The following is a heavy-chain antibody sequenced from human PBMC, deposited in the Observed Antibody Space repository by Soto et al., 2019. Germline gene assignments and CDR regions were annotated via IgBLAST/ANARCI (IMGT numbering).Heavy chain of an antibody. Sequence: SETLSLTCTVSGGSISSGGYYWSWIRQHPGKGLEWIGYIFYSGTTYYNPSLKSRVTISVDTSKNQFSLKLSSVTAADTAVYYCARETYGDYVGYFDPWGQGTLVTVSS. CDR2: IFYSGTT. J-gene: IGHJ5*02. V-gene: IGHV4-31*03. CDR1: GGSISSGGYY. D-gene: IGHD4-17*01. CDR3: ARETYGDYVGYFDP.